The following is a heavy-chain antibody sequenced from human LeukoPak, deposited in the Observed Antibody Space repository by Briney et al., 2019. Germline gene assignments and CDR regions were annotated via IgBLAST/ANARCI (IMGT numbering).Heavy chain of an antibody. D-gene: IGHD3-9*01. CDR1: GFTVSSNY. J-gene: IGHJ3*02. CDR2: IYSGGST. V-gene: IGHV3-53*01. Sequence: GGSLRLSCAASGFTVSSNYMSWVRQAPGKGLEWVSVIYSGGSTYYADSVKGRFTISRDNSKNTLYLQMNSLRAEDTAVYYCAKDPTDYDILTGLDAFDIWGQGTMVTVSS. CDR3: AKDPTDYDILTGLDAFDI.